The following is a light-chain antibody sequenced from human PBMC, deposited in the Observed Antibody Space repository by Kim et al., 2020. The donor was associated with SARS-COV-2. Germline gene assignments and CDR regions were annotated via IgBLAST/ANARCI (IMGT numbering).Light chain of an antibody. CDR3: QQTDSFPLT. J-gene: IGKJ4*01. CDR1: QGISSY. CDR2: AAS. V-gene: IGKV1-12*01. Sequence: DIQMTQSPSSVSASVGDRVTITCRASQGISSYLAWYQQKPGTAPKFLIYAASSLQSGVPSRFSGSGSGTDFTLTISSLQPEDFATYYFQQTDSFPLTFGGGTKVVIK.